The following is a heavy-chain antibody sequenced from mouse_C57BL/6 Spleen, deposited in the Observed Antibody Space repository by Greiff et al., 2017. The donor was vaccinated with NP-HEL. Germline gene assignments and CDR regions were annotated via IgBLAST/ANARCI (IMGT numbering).Heavy chain of an antibody. CDR2: INPNNGGT. V-gene: IGHV1-18*01. CDR3: ARQGNGYDAWFAY. J-gene: IGHJ3*01. Sequence: VQLQQSGPELVKPGASVKIPCKASGYTFTDYHMDWVKQSHGKSLEWIGDINPNNGGTIYNQKFKGKATLTVDKSSSTAYMELRSLTSEDTAVYYSARQGNGYDAWFAYWGQGTLVTVSA. D-gene: IGHD2-2*01. CDR1: GYTFTDYH.